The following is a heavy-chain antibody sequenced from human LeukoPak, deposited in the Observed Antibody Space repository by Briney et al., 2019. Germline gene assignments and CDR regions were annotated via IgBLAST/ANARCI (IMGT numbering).Heavy chain of an antibody. CDR3: AKGDYYDSSRSAYFDY. Sequence: GGSLRLSCAASGFTLSNYAMTWVRQAPGKGLEWVSAISGSAGSTYYADSVKGRFTISRDNSKNTLYLQMNSLRAEDTAVYYCAKGDYYDSSRSAYFDYWGQGTLVTVSS. CDR2: ISGSAGST. J-gene: IGHJ4*02. V-gene: IGHV3-23*01. CDR1: GFTLSNYA. D-gene: IGHD3-22*01.